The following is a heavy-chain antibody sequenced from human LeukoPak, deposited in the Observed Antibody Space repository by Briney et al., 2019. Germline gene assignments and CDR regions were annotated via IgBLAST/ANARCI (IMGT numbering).Heavy chain of an antibody. CDR1: GYTFTGYY. D-gene: IGHD4-17*01. V-gene: IGHV1-2*02. CDR2: LSPNSGDT. Sequence: ASLKVSCKASGYTFTGYYMHWVRQAPGQELEWMGWLSPNSGDTKFAQKFQGRVTMTRDTSISTAYMELSRLRSDDTAVYYCARRVYGDFGNWFDPWGQGTLVTVSS. CDR3: ARRVYGDFGNWFDP. J-gene: IGHJ5*02.